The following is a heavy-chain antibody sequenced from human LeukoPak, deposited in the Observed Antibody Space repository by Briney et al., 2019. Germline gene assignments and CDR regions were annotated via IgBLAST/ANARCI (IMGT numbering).Heavy chain of an antibody. V-gene: IGHV3-48*03. D-gene: IGHD4-17*01. J-gene: IGHJ2*01. CDR2: ISSSGSTI. Sequence: AGGSLRLSCAASGFTFSSYEMNWVRQAPGKGLEWVSHISSSGSTIYYAGSVKGRFTISRDNAKNSLYLQMNSLRVEDTAVYYCARGWTVRDWYFDLWGRGTLVTVSS. CDR1: GFTFSSYE. CDR3: ARGWTVRDWYFDL.